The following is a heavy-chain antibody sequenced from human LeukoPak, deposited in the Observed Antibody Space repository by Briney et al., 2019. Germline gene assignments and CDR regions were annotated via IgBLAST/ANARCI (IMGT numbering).Heavy chain of an antibody. CDR1: GFTFSSYA. CDR3: AKDYVRYYDSSGYYYFSYFDY. D-gene: IGHD3-22*01. CDR2: ISGSGGST. Sequence: GGSLRLSCAASGFTFSSYAMSWVRQAPGKGLEWVSAISGSGGSTYYADSVKGRFTISRDNSKNTLYLQMNSLRAEDTAVYYCAKDYVRYYDSSGYYYFSYFDYWGQGTLVTVSS. J-gene: IGHJ4*02. V-gene: IGHV3-23*01.